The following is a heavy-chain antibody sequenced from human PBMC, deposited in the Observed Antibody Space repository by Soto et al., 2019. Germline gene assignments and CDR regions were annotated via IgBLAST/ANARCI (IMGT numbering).Heavy chain of an antibody. V-gene: IGHV1-69*13. CDR2: IIPIFGTA. D-gene: IGHD6-6*01. CDR3: ARDEHARSHYYYYYGMDV. J-gene: IGHJ6*02. Sequence: SVKVSCKASGGTFSSYAISWVRQAPGQGLEWMGGIIPIFGTANYAQKFQGRVTITADESTSTAYMELSSLRSEDTAVYYCARDEHARSHYYYYYGMDVWGQGTTVTVSS. CDR1: GGTFSSYA.